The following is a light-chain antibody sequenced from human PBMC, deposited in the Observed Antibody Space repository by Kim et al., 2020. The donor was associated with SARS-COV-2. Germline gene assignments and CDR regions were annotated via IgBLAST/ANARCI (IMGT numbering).Light chain of an antibody. V-gene: IGKV1-12*01. J-gene: IGKJ1*01. CDR2: AAS. CDR3: QQANSFPWT. Sequence: ASVGDRVTITCRASQGIRSWLAWYQQKPGKAPELLIYAASSLQSGVPSRFSGSGSGTDFTLTISSLQPEDFAAYYCQQANSFPWTFGQGTKVDIK. CDR1: QGIRSW.